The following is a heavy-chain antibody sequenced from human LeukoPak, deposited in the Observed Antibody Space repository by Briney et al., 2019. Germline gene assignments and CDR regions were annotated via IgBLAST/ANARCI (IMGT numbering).Heavy chain of an antibody. Sequence: GGSLRLSCAASGFTFSSYAMHWVRQAPGKGLEWVAVISYDGSNKYYADSVKGRFTISRDNSKNTLYPQMNSLRAEDTAVYYCATEFGYWGQGTLVTVSS. J-gene: IGHJ4*02. CDR1: GFTFSSYA. CDR3: ATEFGY. CDR2: ISYDGSNK. V-gene: IGHV3-30*04.